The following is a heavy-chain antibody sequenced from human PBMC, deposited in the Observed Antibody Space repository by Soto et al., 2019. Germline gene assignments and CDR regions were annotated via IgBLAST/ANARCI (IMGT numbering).Heavy chain of an antibody. CDR3: ARDLDRVTMVRGVMGGPQSEFHP. J-gene: IGHJ5*02. CDR1: GYTFTSYG. V-gene: IGHV1-18*04. CDR2: ISAYNGNT. D-gene: IGHD3-10*01. Sequence: ASVKVSCKASGYTFTSYGISWVRQAPGQGLEWMGWISAYNGNTNYAQKLQGRVTMTTDTSTSTAYMELRSLRSDDTAVYYCARDLDRVTMVRGVMGGPQSEFHPWGAGTMVTV.